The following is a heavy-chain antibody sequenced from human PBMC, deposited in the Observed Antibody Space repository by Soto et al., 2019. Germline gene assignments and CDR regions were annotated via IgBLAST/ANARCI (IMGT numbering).Heavy chain of an antibody. Sequence: QALSLPCAISGDSVSSNSAGCNLIRQSPSRGLEWLGRTYYRSKWYNEYAVSVKSRITINPDTSRNQISLQLNSVTPEDTAVYYCARDIDFGYWGRGTQVTVSS. J-gene: IGHJ4*02. D-gene: IGHD3-3*01. CDR3: ARDIDFGY. V-gene: IGHV6-1*01. CDR1: GDSVSSNSAG. CDR2: TYYRSKWYN.